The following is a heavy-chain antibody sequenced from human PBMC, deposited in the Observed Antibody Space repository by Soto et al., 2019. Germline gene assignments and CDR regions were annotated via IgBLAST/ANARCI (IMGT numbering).Heavy chain of an antibody. V-gene: IGHV4-39*01. CDR1: GGSFGSGTHY. D-gene: IGHD1-1*01. CDR3: ARLGRRDGYNWVDF. CDR2: IYQTVSNSGSA. J-gene: IGHJ4*02. Sequence: SETLSLTCTVSGGSFGSGTHYWGWIRQSPGKGLEWIGTIYQTVSNSGSAYYSPSLKNRVTMSVDTSKNQFSLNLTSVTAADTAVFYCARLGRRDGYNWVDFWGRGTLVTVSS.